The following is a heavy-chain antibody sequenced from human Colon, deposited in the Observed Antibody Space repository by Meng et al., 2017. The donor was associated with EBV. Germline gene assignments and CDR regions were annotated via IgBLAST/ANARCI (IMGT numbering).Heavy chain of an antibody. CDR3: ARAWGYCSSGSCRTG. CDR2: MNQSGST. V-gene: IGHV4-34*01. CDR1: GGSLSGAY. D-gene: IGHD2-15*01. Sequence: QVQLPQWGAGLLKPSGPLSLTCAVNGGSLSGAYWNWIRQPPGKGLEWIGEMNQSGSTNYNPSLKSRVTISVDASKNQFSLKLSSVTAADTAVYYCARAWGYCSSGSCRTGWGQGTLVPSPQ. J-gene: IGHJ4*02.